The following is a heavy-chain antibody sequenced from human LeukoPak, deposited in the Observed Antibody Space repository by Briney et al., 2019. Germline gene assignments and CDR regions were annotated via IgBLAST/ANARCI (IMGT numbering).Heavy chain of an antibody. CDR3: ARDVSWYYDSSGYLFDY. CDR2: IYTSGST. CDR1: GGSFSSYC. V-gene: IGHV4-4*07. D-gene: IGHD3-22*01. J-gene: IGHJ4*02. Sequence: SETLSLTCAVYGGSFSSYCWSWIRQPAGKGLEWIGRIYTSGSTNYNPSLKSRVTMSVDTSKNQFSLKLSSVTAADTAVYYCARDVSWYYDSSGYLFDYWGQGTLVTVSS.